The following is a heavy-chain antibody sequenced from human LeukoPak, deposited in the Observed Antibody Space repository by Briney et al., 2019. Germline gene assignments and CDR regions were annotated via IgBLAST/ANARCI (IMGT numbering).Heavy chain of an antibody. V-gene: IGHV4-4*02. J-gene: IGHJ4*02. CDR1: GGSISSTNW. D-gene: IGHD2-15*01. CDR3: ARAVEYCSGGSCYGH. Sequence: SGTLSLTCGVSGGSISSTNWWTWVRQPPGEGLEWIGEVHLSGRTNYNPSLESRVTMSVDMSENHISLKLTSVTAADTAVYYCARAVEYCSGGSCYGHWGQGTLVTVSS. CDR2: VHLSGRT.